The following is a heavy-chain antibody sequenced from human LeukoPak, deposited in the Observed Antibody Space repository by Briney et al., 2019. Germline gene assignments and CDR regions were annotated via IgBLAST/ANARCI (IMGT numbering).Heavy chain of an antibody. CDR1: GFTFSSTW. Sequence: GSLRLSCAASGFTFSSTWMSWVRQAPGKGLEWVANINQDGREKYYVDSVKGRSTISRDNARNSLYLQMDSLRAEDTAVYYCAKGLGSFVPDYYYYYYMDVWGKGTTVTVSS. D-gene: IGHD6-19*01. CDR2: INQDGREK. CDR3: AKGLGSFVPDYYYYYYMDV. J-gene: IGHJ6*03. V-gene: IGHV3-7*01.